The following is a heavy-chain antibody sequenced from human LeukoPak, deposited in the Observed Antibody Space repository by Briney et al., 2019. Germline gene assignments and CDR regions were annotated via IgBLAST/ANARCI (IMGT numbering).Heavy chain of an antibody. D-gene: IGHD2-8*01. J-gene: IGHJ4*02. CDR2: ISWNRGSK. Sequence: GGTLRLSCAASGFTFDDYAMHWVRQAPGKGLEWVSGISWNRGSKGYADSVKGRFTISRDNAKNSLSLQMNSLRAEDMALYYCAKDIDLGYCANGVCYTVFDYWGQGTLVTVSS. V-gene: IGHV3-9*03. CDR3: AKDIDLGYCANGVCYTVFDY. CDR1: GFTFDDYA.